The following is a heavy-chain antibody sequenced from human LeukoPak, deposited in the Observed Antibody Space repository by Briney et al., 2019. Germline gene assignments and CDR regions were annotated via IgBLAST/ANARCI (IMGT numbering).Heavy chain of an antibody. D-gene: IGHD6-19*01. V-gene: IGHV5-51*01. CDR3: ARQGYSSADY. J-gene: IGHJ4*02. CDR1: GYNFTSYW. Sequence: PGESLKISCESSGYNFTSYWIAWVRQMPGKGLEWMGIIYPGDSDTRYSPSFQGQVTISADRSISTAYLQWGSLKASDTAMYYCARQGYSSADYWGQGTLVTVSS. CDR2: IYPGDSDT.